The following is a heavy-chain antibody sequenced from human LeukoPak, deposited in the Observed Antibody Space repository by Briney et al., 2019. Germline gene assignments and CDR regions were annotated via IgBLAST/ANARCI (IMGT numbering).Heavy chain of an antibody. CDR3: AREASYDIHVPFDY. CDR1: GFTFSSYW. D-gene: IGHD3-22*01. V-gene: IGHV3-7*01. J-gene: IGHJ4*02. Sequence: PGGSLRLSCAASGFTFSSYWMSWVRQAPGKGLEWVANIKQDGSEKYYVDSVKGRFTISRDNAKNSLYLQMNSLRAEDTAVYYCAREASYDIHVPFDYWGQGTLVTVSS. CDR2: IKQDGSEK.